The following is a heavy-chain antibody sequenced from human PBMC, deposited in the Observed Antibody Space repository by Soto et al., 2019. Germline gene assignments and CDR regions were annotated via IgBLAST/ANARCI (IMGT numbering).Heavy chain of an antibody. CDR3: ARDAIFGVATFDY. D-gene: IGHD3-3*01. Sequence: GASVKVSCKASGYTFTSYGISWVRQAPGQGLEWMGWISAYNGNTNYAQKFQGRVTMTRDTSTSTVYMELSSLRSEDTAVYYCARDAIFGVATFDYWGQGTLVTVSS. V-gene: IGHV1-18*01. CDR1: GYTFTSYG. CDR2: ISAYNGNT. J-gene: IGHJ4*02.